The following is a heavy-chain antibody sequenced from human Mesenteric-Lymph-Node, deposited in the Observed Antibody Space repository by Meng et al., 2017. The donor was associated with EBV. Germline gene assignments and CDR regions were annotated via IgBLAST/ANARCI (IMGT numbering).Heavy chain of an antibody. Sequence: QVQLQESGPGLVKPSGTLSLTCAGSGGSIRSSNWWSWVRQPPGKGLEWIGEIYHSGRTSYNPSLKSRVSLSVEKSKNHFSLNLSSVTAADTAVYYCARVTVTGGYYFDYWGQGSLVTVSS. D-gene: IGHD4-17*01. CDR3: ARVTVTGGYYFDY. CDR2: IYHSGRT. J-gene: IGHJ4*02. V-gene: IGHV4-4*02. CDR1: GGSIRSSNW.